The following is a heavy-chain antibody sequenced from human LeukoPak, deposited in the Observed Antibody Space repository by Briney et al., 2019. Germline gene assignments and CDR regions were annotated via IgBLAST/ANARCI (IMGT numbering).Heavy chain of an antibody. D-gene: IGHD6-6*01. CDR1: AFTVSSNY. CDR2: ISPTGSTT. V-gene: IGHV3-74*01. J-gene: IGHJ4*02. CDR3: ARGPNSNWSGLDF. Sequence: GGSLRLSCVASAFTVSSNYMSWARQLPGKGLVWVSRISPTGSTTSYADSVKGRFTVSRDNAKNTLYLQVNNLRAEDTAVYYCARGPNSNWSGLDFWGQGTLLTVSS.